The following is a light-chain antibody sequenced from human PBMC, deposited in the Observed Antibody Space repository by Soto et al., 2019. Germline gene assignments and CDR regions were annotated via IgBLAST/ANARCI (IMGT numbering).Light chain of an antibody. CDR3: QQRSNWTWT. CDR2: DAS. CDR1: QSVSSY. Sequence: EIVLTQSPATLSLSPGERATLFCRASQSVSSYLAWYQQTPGQAPRLLIYDASNRATGIPARFSGSGSGTDFTLTISSLEPEDFAVYYCQQRSNWTWTFGQGTKGDIK. V-gene: IGKV3-11*01. J-gene: IGKJ1*01.